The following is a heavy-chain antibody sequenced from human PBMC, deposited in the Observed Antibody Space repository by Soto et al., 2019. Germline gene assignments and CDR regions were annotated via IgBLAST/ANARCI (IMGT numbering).Heavy chain of an antibody. Sequence: QVQLVESGGGVVQPGRSLRLSCAASGFTFSSYGMHWVRQAPGKGLEWVAVIWYDGSNKNYADSVKGRFTISRDNSKNTLYLQMNSLRAEDTAVYYCAREGSGYCSGGSCYTYYYYGMDVWGQGTTVTVSS. CDR2: IWYDGSNK. CDR1: GFTFSSYG. CDR3: AREGSGYCSGGSCYTYYYYGMDV. V-gene: IGHV3-33*01. J-gene: IGHJ6*02. D-gene: IGHD2-15*01.